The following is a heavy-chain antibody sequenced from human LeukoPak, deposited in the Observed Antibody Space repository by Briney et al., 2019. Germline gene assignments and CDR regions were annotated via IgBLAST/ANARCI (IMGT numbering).Heavy chain of an antibody. CDR2: ISGSGGST. J-gene: IGHJ4*02. D-gene: IGHD5-18*01. CDR3: AKGTLPRGYSYGYDLYYFDY. CDR1: GFTFSSYA. V-gene: IGHV3-23*01. Sequence: PGGSLRLSCAASGFTFSSYAMSWVRQAPGKGLGWVSGISGSGGSTYYADSVKGRFTISRDNSKNTLYLQMNSLRAEDTAVYYCAKGTLPRGYSYGYDLYYFDYWGQGTLVTVSS.